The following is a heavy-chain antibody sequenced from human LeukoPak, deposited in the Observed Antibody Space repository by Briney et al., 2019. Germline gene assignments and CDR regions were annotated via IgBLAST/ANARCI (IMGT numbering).Heavy chain of an antibody. J-gene: IGHJ4*02. Sequence: SETLSLTCAVYGGSFSGYYWSWIRQPPGKGLEWIGEINHSGTTLFNPSLMSRVTISKDTSKNQFSLKVTSVTAADTAVYFCARERPMTTGSYFDLWGQGFLVTVSS. CDR3: ARERPMTTGSYFDL. CDR1: GGSFSGYY. CDR2: INHSGTT. D-gene: IGHD4-11*01. V-gene: IGHV4-34*01.